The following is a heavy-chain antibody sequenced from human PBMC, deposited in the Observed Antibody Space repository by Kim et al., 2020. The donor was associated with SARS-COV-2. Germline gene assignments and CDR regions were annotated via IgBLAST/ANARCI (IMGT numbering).Heavy chain of an antibody. CDR3: ARDSASWYYYYYGMDV. V-gene: IGHV3-11*05. D-gene: IGHD2-2*01. Sequence: VKGRFPISRDNAKNSLYLQRNSLRAEDTAVYYCARDSASWYYYYYGMDVWGQGTTVTVSS. J-gene: IGHJ6*02.